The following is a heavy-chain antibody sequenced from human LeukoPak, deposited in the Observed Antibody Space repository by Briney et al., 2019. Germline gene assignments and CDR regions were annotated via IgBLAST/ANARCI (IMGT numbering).Heavy chain of an antibody. J-gene: IGHJ5*02. Sequence: NASETLSLTCAVYGGTFSGYYWSWIRQPPGKRLEWVGESNDSGGTNYNPSLKSRVTIFVDTSKNQFSLKLSSVTAADTAVYYCASRPLPNPVVTAAISWGQGTLVTVSS. CDR2: SNDSGGT. V-gene: IGHV4-34*01. CDR3: ASRPLPNPVVTAAIS. D-gene: IGHD2-2*01. CDR1: GGTFSGYY.